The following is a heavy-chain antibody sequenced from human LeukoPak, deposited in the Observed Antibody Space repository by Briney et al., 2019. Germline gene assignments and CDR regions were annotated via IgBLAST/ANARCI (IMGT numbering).Heavy chain of an antibody. J-gene: IGHJ4*02. D-gene: IGHD2-15*01. Sequence: PGGSLRLSCAASGFTFSAYWMSWIRQPPGKGLEWVANIKPDGSGIYYVDSVKGRFTISRDNAKNSLYLQMNSLRAEDTAVYYCAPGGGAFWGEGTLVTVSS. CDR2: IKPDGSGI. V-gene: IGHV3-7*05. CDR3: APGGGAF. CDR1: GFTFSAYW.